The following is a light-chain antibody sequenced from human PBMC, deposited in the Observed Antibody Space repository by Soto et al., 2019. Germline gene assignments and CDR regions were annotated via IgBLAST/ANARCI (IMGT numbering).Light chain of an antibody. CDR3: QQYNNWPPYT. Sequence: ENVLTQSPGTLSLSPGERATLSCRASQSVSSSYLAWYQQKPGQAPGLLIYAASSRATGIPDRFSGSGSGTDFTLTISRLEPEDSAVYYCQQYNNWPPYTFGQGTKLEIK. CDR2: AAS. CDR1: QSVSSSY. J-gene: IGKJ2*01. V-gene: IGKV3-20*01.